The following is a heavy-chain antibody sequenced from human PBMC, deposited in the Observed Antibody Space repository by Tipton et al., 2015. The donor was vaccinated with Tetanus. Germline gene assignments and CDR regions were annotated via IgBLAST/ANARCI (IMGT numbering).Heavy chain of an antibody. V-gene: IGHV3-23*01. CDR3: ARRWEYYYFDL. J-gene: IGHJ2*01. CDR2: ISGSGGTT. CDR1: GLTFSTYA. Sequence: SLRLSCSASGLTFSTYAMAWVRQAPGKGLEWVSSISGSGGTTPYSEFGRGQFTIARDNFKNTLFFRLENLWVGDTAGYFCARRWEYYYFDLWGRGTLVTVSS. D-gene: IGHD3/OR15-3a*01.